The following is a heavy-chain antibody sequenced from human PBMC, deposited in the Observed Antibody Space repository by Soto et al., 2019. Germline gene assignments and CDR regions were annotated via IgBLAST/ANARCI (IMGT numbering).Heavy chain of an antibody. Sequence: PGGSLRLSCAASGFTFGSYWMSWVRQAPGKGLEWLATIKWDASEKKYVDSVKGRFTMSRDNAKNSLYLQMDSLRAEDTAVYYCARWSPSYFDYWGQGTLVTVSS. J-gene: IGHJ4*02. V-gene: IGHV3-7*03. CDR3: ARWSPSYFDY. CDR2: IKWDASEK. CDR1: GFTFGSYW. D-gene: IGHD3-3*01.